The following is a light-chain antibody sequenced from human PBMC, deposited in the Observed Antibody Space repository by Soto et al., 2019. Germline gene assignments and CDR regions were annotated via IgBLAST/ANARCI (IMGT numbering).Light chain of an antibody. V-gene: IGKV3-15*01. Sequence: EIVLTHSPGTLSLSPGERATLSCRASQSVSNYLAWYQQKPGQAPRLLIYAVSSRPAGIPARFSGSGSGTEFTLTINSLQSEDFAVYYCQQYNNWPPTWTFGQGTKVEI. CDR2: AVS. J-gene: IGKJ1*01. CDR1: QSVSNY. CDR3: QQYNNWPPTWT.